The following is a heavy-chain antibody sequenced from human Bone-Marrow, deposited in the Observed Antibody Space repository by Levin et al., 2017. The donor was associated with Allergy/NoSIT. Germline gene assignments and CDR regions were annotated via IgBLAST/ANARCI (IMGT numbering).Heavy chain of an antibody. V-gene: IGHV3-30*03. D-gene: IGHD3-10*01. J-gene: IGHJ5*02. CDR2: ISYDGRNE. CDR3: SGFPRARSGPKPWVWGVSGYSEGGPNNWFAA. Sequence: HPGGSLRLSCAASGVTFTNYGMHWVRQAPGKGLEWVALISYDGRNEYYGDSVKGRFTISRDNSKNTLYLQLNSLRVEDTAVYYCSGFPRARSGPKPWVWGVSGYSEGGPNNWFAAWGQGTLVSVSS. CDR1: GVTFTNYG.